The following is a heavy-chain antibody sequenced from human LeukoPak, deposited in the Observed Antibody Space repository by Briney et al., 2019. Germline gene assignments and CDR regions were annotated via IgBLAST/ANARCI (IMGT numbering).Heavy chain of an antibody. CDR1: GFSVSASY. D-gene: IGHD3-10*01. Sequence: GGSLRLSCAASGFSVSASYMSWVRQAPGKGLEWVAFIRPDGNNKNYADSVKGRFTISRDNSKNTLYLQMNSLRAEDTAVYYCANIRGVITEVDYWGQGTLVTVSS. CDR2: IRPDGNNK. J-gene: IGHJ4*02. V-gene: IGHV3-30*02. CDR3: ANIRGVITEVDY.